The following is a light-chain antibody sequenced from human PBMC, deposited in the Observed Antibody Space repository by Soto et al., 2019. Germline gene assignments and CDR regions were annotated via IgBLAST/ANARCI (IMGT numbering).Light chain of an antibody. Sequence: QSALTQPPSASGSPGQSVTISCTGMSSDFGGYNYVSWYQQHPGKAPKLIIYEVSKRPSGVPDRFSGSKSGNTASLTVSGLQAEDEADYYCSSYAGANSVVFGGGTKLTVL. J-gene: IGLJ2*01. CDR3: SSYAGANSVV. CDR1: SSDFGGYNY. V-gene: IGLV2-8*01. CDR2: EVS.